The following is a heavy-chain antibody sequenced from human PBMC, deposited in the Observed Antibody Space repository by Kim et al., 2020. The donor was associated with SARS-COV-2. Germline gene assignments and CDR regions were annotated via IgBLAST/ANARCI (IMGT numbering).Heavy chain of an antibody. J-gene: IGHJ4*02. CDR2: IYHSGST. CDR3: ARDMGKFDYVWGSYRYTGVCLNC. CDR1: GGSISSSNW. D-gene: IGHD3-16*02. Sequence: SETLSLTCAVSGGSISSSNWWSWVRQPPGKGLEWIGEIYHSGSTNYNPSLKSRVTISVDKSKNQFSLKLSSVTAADTAVYYCARDMGKFDYVWGSYRYTGVCLNCWGPGTLVTVSS. V-gene: IGHV4-4*02.